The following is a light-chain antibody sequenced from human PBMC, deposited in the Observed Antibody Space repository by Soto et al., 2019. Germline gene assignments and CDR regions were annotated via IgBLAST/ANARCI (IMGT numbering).Light chain of an antibody. CDR3: QQYHNWPPYT. CDR2: GAS. CDR1: QRVSSN. Sequence: EIVMTQSPATLSVSPGERATLSCRASQRVSSNLAWYQQKPGQAPRLLIYGASTRATGIPARFSGSGSGTEFTLTISSRQSEDFAVYYCQQYHNWPPYTFGQGTKLEIK. V-gene: IGKV3-15*01. J-gene: IGKJ2*01.